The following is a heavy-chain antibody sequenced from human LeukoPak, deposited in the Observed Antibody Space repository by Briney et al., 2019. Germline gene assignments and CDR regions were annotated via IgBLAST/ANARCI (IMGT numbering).Heavy chain of an antibody. D-gene: IGHD3-16*01. CDR2: IYTTGST. V-gene: IGHV4-61*02. J-gene: IGHJ4*02. CDR3: ARDNPFKYDYVN. Sequence: PSQTLSLTCTVSGGSISSGSYYWSWIRQPAGKELEWIGRIYTTGSTNYSPSLKSRVTISADTSKNQFSLKLGSVTAADTAVYYCARDNPFKYDYVNWGQGTLVTVSS. CDR1: GGSISSGSYY.